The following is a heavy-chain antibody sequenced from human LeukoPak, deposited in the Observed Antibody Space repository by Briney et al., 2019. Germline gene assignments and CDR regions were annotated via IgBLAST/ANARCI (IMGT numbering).Heavy chain of an antibody. CDR3: AKDIQLST. Sequence: PGGSLRLSCAASGFNFRDAAMTWVRQALGKGLEWVSLIASNGANSYYAESVKGRFSISRDNSKNMLSLQMNSLRVEDTARYYCAKDIQLSTWGLGTVVTVSS. CDR1: GFNFRDAA. CDR2: IASNGANS. J-gene: IGHJ3*01. D-gene: IGHD5-24*01. V-gene: IGHV3-23*01.